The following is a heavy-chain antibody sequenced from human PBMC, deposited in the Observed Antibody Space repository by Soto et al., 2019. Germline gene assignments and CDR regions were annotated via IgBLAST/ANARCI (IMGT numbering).Heavy chain of an antibody. Sequence: QVQLQESGPGLVKPSQTLSLTCTVSGGSISSGGYYWSWIRQHPGKGLEWIGYIYYSGSTYYNPSLKSRVTMSVDTSKNQFSLKLSSVTAADTAVYYCARARTTVTTGQNWFDPWGQGTLVTVSS. J-gene: IGHJ5*02. V-gene: IGHV4-31*03. D-gene: IGHD4-17*01. CDR3: ARARTTVTTGQNWFDP. CDR1: GGSISSGGYY. CDR2: IYYSGST.